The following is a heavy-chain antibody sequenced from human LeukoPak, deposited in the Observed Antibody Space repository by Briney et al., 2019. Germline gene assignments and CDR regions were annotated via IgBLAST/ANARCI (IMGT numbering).Heavy chain of an antibody. Sequence: PGGSLRLSCAASGSTFSSYSMNWVRQAPGKGLEWVSYISSSSSTIYYADSVKGRFTISRDNAKNSLYLQMNSLRAEDTAVYYCARDRGSYPEGFDYWGQGTLVTVSS. CDR3: ARDRGSYPEGFDY. D-gene: IGHD1-26*01. J-gene: IGHJ4*02. CDR2: ISSSSSTI. V-gene: IGHV3-48*01. CDR1: GSTFSSYS.